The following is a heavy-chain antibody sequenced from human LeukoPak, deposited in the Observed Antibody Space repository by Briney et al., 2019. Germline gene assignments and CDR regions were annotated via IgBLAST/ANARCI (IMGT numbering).Heavy chain of an antibody. D-gene: IGHD5-18*01. Sequence: ASVKVSCKASGYTFTSYGISWVRQAPGHGLEWMGWISTFNGHTNYAQSRQDRVTMTTDTSTSTVYMELSSLISDDTAVYYCARVDTVNYYYYMDVWGKGTPVTVSS. J-gene: IGHJ6*03. CDR2: ISTFNGHT. CDR3: ARVDTVNYYYYMDV. V-gene: IGHV1-18*01. CDR1: GYTFTSYG.